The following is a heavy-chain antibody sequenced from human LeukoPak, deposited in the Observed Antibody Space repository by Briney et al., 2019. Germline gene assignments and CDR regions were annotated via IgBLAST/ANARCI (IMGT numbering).Heavy chain of an antibody. CDR3: AREKGNYYDSSGYLDY. CDR2: INHSGST. J-gene: IGHJ4*02. D-gene: IGHD3-22*01. CDR1: GGSFSGYY. V-gene: IGHV4-34*01. Sequence: PSETLSLTCAVYGGSFSGYYWSWIRQPPGKGLEWIGEINHSGSTNYNPSLKSRVTISVDTSKNEFSLKLSSVTAADTAVYFCAREKGNYYDSSGYLDYWGQGTLVTVSS.